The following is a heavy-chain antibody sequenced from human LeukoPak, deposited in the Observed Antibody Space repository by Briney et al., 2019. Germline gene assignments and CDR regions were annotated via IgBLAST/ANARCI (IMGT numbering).Heavy chain of an antibody. CDR2: MNSDGTTT. D-gene: IGHD3-10*01. V-gene: IGHV3-74*03. CDR1: GFTLSGYW. J-gene: IGHJ4*02. CDR3: AKDVNVGGDYFDY. Sequence: GGSLRLSCAASGFTLSGYWMHWVRQAPGKGLVWVSRMNSDGTTTTYADSVRGRFTISRDNAKNTLYLQMNSLRAEDTAVYYCAKDVNVGGDYFDYWGQGTLVTVSS.